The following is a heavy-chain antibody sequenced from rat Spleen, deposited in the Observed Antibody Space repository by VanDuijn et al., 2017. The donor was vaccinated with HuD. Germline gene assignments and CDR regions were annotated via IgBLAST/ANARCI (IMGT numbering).Heavy chain of an antibody. D-gene: IGHD1-12*02. V-gene: IGHV3-3*01. CDR1: GYSITSSYR. CDR3: ARWDYYDGTYGVMDA. CDR2: INGAGST. J-gene: IGHJ4*01. Sequence: EMQLQESGPGLVKPSQSLSLTCSVTGYSITSSYRWNWIRKFPGNKLEWMGYINGAGSTNYNPSLKSRISITRDTSKNQVFLQVNSVTTEDTATYYCARWDYYDGTYGVMDAWGQGASVTVSS.